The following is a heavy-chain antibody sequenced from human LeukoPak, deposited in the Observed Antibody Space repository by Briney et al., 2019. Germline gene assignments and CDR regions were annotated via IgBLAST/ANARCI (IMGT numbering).Heavy chain of an antibody. CDR3: ARDLSYGSGSYPYFFDY. V-gene: IGHV3-21*01. J-gene: IGHJ4*02. D-gene: IGHD3-10*01. CDR2: ISSSSSYI. Sequence: GGSLRLSCAASGFTFSSYSMNWVRQAPGKGLEWVSSISSSSSYIYYAGSVKGRFTISRDNAKNSLCLQMNSLRAEDTAVYYCARDLSYGSGSYPYFFDYWGQGTLVTVSS. CDR1: GFTFSSYS.